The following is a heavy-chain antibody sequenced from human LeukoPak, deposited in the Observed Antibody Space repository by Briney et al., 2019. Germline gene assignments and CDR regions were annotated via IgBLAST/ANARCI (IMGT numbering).Heavy chain of an antibody. D-gene: IGHD6-19*01. CDR3: AKDQSVAGFDY. J-gene: IGHJ4*02. Sequence: PGGSLRLSCAASGFTFSSYAMHWVRQAPGKGLEYVSAISSNGGSTYYANSVKGRFTISRDNSKNTLYLQMNSLRAEDTAVYYCAKDQSVAGFDYWGQGTLVTVSS. CDR2: ISSNGGST. CDR1: GFTFSSYA. V-gene: IGHV3-64*01.